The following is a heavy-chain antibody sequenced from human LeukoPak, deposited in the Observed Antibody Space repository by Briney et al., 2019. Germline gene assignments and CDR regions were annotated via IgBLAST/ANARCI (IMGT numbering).Heavy chain of an antibody. D-gene: IGHD1-26*01. CDR2: IYHSGST. CDR3: ARAHAAVGATKTGLYYFDY. CDR1: GYSISSGYY. V-gene: IGHV4-38-2*02. Sequence: PSETLSLTCTVSGYSISSGYYWGWFRQPPGKGLEWIGSIYHSGSTYYNPSLKSRVTISVDTSKNQFSLKLSSVTAADTAVYYCARAHAAVGATKTGLYYFDYWGQGTLVTVSS. J-gene: IGHJ4*02.